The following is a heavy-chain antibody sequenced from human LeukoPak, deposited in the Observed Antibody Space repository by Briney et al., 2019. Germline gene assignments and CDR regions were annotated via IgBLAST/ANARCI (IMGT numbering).Heavy chain of an antibody. D-gene: IGHD6-19*01. CDR3: ARPRGYSSG. Sequence: PGGSLRLSCAASGFTFSSYAMHWVRQAPGKGLEWVAVISYDGSNKYYADSVKGRFTISRDNSKNTLYLQMNSLRAEDTAVYYCARPRGYSSGWGQGTLVTVSS. CDR1: GFTFSSYA. J-gene: IGHJ4*02. V-gene: IGHV3-30-3*01. CDR2: ISYDGSNK.